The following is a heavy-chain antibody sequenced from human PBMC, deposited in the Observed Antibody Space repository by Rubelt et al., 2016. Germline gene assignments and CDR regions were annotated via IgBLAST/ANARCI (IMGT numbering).Heavy chain of an antibody. CDR2: INHSGST. CDR1: GGSFSGYY. Sequence: QVQLQQWGAGLLKPSETLSLTCAVYGGSFSGYYWSWIRQPPGKGLAWIGEINHSGSTNYNPSLKSRVTISVDTSKNQFSLKLSSVTAADTAVYYCARSRVRIFDLWGRGTLVTVSS. D-gene: IGHD3-3*01. J-gene: IGHJ2*01. V-gene: IGHV4-34*01. CDR3: ARSRVRIFDL.